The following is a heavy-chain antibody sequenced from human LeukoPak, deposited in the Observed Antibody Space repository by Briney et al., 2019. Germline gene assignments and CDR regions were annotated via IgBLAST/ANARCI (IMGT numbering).Heavy chain of an antibody. V-gene: IGHV3-21*01. CDR2: IRSYSSYI. CDR3: ARYSEVYYYVDV. D-gene: IGHD2-21*01. Sequence: PGGSLRLSCAASGFTFSSYSMNWVRQAPGKGLEWVATIRSYSSYIHYADSVKGRFIISRDDAKKSMYLQMNSLRVEDTAVYFCARYSEVYYYVDVWGIGTTVTVSS. CDR1: GFTFSSYS. J-gene: IGHJ6*03.